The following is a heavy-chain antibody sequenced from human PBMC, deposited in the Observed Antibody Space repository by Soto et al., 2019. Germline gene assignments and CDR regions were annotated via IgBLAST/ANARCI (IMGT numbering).Heavy chain of an antibody. J-gene: IGHJ5*02. D-gene: IGHD3-22*01. CDR3: VKEFGDSSGYYFRWFAP. CDR2: ISSNGGST. V-gene: IGHV3-64D*08. CDR1: GFTFSSYA. Sequence: PGGSLRLSCSASGFTFSSYAMHWVRQAPGKGLEYVSAISSNGGSTYYADSVKGRFTISRDNSKNTLYLQMSSLRAEDTAVYYCVKEFGDSSGYYFRWFAPWGQGTLITVSS.